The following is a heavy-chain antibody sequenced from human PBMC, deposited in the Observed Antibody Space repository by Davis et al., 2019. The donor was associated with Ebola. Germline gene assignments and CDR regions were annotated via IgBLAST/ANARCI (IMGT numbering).Heavy chain of an antibody. CDR2: ISGSAITT. CDR3: AKNAGGTTTRFITS. J-gene: IGHJ4*02. V-gene: IGHV3-23*01. D-gene: IGHD3-22*01. CDR1: GFTFSTYA. Sequence: LGGSLRLSCAASGFTFSTYAMSWVRQAPGKGLEWVSAISGSAITTYYADSVEGRFTISRDNSRNTLYLQMNSLRAEDAAVYYCAKNAGGTTTRFITSWGQGTLVTVSS.